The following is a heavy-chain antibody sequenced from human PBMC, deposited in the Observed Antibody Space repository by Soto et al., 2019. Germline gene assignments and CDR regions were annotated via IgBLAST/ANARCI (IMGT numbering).Heavy chain of an antibody. CDR1: GASLGGFH. D-gene: IGHD3-16*01. CDR3: ARSPLGYDYVRQTWREVGDSFDI. Sequence: SEPLSLTCAIYGASLGGFHWTWLRQAPGKGLEWIGELIHGGSTNYNPSLKGRVSFSLDTSENQFSLHLMSVTAADTAVYYCARSPLGYDYVRQTWREVGDSFDIWGRGTLVTVSS. CDR2: LIHGGST. V-gene: IGHV4-34*12. J-gene: IGHJ3*02.